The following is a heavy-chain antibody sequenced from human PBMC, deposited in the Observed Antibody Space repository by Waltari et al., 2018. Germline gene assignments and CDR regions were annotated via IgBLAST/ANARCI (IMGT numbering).Heavy chain of an antibody. CDR2: IYYSGST. Sequence: QVQLQESGPGLVKPSETMSLTCRVSVAYFESSSHYWGWVRQPPGKGLEWIGSIYYSGSTYYNPSLKSRVNMSVDTANYQFSLKVTSVTAADTAIYYCARTAYDHLTGYPTLDHWGQGILVTVSS. V-gene: IGHV4-39*07. J-gene: IGHJ4*02. CDR3: ARTAYDHLTGYPTLDH. D-gene: IGHD3-9*01. CDR1: VAYFESSSHY.